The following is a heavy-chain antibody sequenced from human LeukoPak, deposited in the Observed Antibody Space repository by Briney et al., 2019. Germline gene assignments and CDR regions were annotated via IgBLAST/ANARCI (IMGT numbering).Heavy chain of an antibody. Sequence: ASAKVSCKASGYTFTGYYMHWVRQAPGQGLEWMGWINPNSGGTNYAQKLQGRVTMTRDTSISTAYMELSRLRSDDTAVYYCARDWEDGDYWDAFDIWGQGTMVTVSS. CDR2: INPNSGGT. CDR1: GYTFTGYY. J-gene: IGHJ3*02. CDR3: ARDWEDGDYWDAFDI. D-gene: IGHD4-17*01. V-gene: IGHV1-2*02.